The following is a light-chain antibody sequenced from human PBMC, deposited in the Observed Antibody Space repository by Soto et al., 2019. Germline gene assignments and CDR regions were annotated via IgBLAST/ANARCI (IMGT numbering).Light chain of an antibody. Sequence: DIQMTQSPASVSASVGDRVTITCRASQGVSTWIAWFQQNPGQAPKLLIYPASLLQSGVPSRFNGSGSGTEFTLTISSLQPEDSATYFCQQANSFPVTFGQGTKVDIK. J-gene: IGKJ2*01. CDR1: QGVSTW. V-gene: IGKV1-12*01. CDR3: QQANSFPVT. CDR2: PAS.